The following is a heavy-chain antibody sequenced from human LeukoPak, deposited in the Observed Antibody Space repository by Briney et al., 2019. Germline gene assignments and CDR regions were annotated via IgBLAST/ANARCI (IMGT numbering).Heavy chain of an antibody. CDR1: GGSISSSNYY. CDR2: IYYSGST. V-gene: IGHV4-39*01. D-gene: IGHD3-10*01. Sequence: SETLSLTCTVSGGSISSSNYYWGWIRQPPGKGLEWIGSIYYSGSTYYNPSLKIRVTISVDTSKNQFSLKLSSVTAADTAVFYCASYYYGSGSVDYWGQGTLVTVSS. J-gene: IGHJ4*02. CDR3: ASYYYGSGSVDY.